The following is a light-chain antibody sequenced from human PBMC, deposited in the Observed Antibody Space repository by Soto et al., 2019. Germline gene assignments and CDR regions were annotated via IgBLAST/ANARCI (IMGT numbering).Light chain of an antibody. CDR2: EVS. CDR1: SSDVGGYNY. V-gene: IGLV2-14*01. CDR3: SSYTRSSTLYV. J-gene: IGLJ1*01. Sequence: QSVLTQPASVSGSPGQSITISCTGTSSDVGGYNYVCWYQQRPSKAPKLMIYEVSNRPSGVSHRFSGSKSGNTASLTISGLQAEDEADYYCSSYTRSSTLYVFGTGTKVTVL.